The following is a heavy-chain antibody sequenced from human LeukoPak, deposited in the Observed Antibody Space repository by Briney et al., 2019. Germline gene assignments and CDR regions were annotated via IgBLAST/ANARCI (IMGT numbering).Heavy chain of an antibody. V-gene: IGHV3-21*01. CDR2: ISSSSSYI. Sequence: GGSLRPSCAASGFNFSSYSMNWVRQAPGKGLEWVSSISSSSSYIYYADSVKGRFTISRDNAKNSLYLQMNSLRAEDTAVYYCARDLSSSGWYGVYFDYWGQGTLVTVSS. CDR3: ARDLSSSGWYGVYFDY. CDR1: GFNFSSYS. D-gene: IGHD6-19*01. J-gene: IGHJ4*02.